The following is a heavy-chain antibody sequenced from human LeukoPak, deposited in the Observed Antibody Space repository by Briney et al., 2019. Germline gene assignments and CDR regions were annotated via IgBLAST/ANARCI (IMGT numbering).Heavy chain of an antibody. CDR1: GASISSYY. V-gene: IGHV4-4*07. D-gene: IGHD3-10*01. CDR3: ARASYYGSGTRGGWFDP. J-gene: IGHJ5*02. Sequence: SETLSLTCTVSGASISSYYWSWIRQPAGKGLEWIGRIYTSGSTNYNPSLKSRVTMSVDTSKNQFSLKLSSVTAADTAVYYCARASYYGSGTRGGWFDPWGQGTLVTVSS. CDR2: IYTSGST.